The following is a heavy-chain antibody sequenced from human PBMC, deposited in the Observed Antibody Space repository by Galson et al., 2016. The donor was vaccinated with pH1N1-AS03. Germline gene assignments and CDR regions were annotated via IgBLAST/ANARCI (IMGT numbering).Heavy chain of an antibody. V-gene: IGHV3-9*01. J-gene: IGHJ6*03. Sequence: SLRLSCAASELTLSNYDMHWVRQSPGKGLEWVSGISWNGFNTDYGDSVKGRFTISRDNARNSLFLQMDSLRPEDTALYYCAKAYSTYYYYMDVWGKGTTVTVSS. CDR2: ISWNGFNT. CDR1: ELTLSNYD. D-gene: IGHD2/OR15-2a*01. CDR3: AKAYSTYYYYMDV.